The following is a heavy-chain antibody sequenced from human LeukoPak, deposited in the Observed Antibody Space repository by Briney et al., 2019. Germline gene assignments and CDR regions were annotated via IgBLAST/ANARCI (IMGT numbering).Heavy chain of an antibody. CDR1: GLIFNDAW. V-gene: IGHV3-15*07. CDR2: IKSKTDGASI. J-gene: IGHJ4*02. Sequence: PGGSLRLSCAASGLIFNDAWMTWVRQASGRGLEWVGRIKSKTDGASIDYAAPVKGRFTISRDDSKDTLYLQMDGLKADDTAVYYCSTRVLTERNDYWGQGTLVTVSS. CDR3: STRVLTERNDY. D-gene: IGHD1-1*01.